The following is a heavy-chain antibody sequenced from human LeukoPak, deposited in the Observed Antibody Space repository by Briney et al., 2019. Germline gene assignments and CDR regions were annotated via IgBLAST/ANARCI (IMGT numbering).Heavy chain of an antibody. D-gene: IGHD6-19*01. CDR3: ARLPLSYSSGWYGRYYFDY. CDR2: IYYSGST. Sequence: PSETLSLTCTVSGGSISSSSYYWGWIRQPPGKGLEWIGSIYYSGSTYYNPSLKSRVTISVDTSKNQFSLKLSSVTAADTAVYYCARLPLSYSSGWYGRYYFDYWGQGTLVTVSS. CDR1: GGSISSSSYY. J-gene: IGHJ4*02. V-gene: IGHV4-39*01.